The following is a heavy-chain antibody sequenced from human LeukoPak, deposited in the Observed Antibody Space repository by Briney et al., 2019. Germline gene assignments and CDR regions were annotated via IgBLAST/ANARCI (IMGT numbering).Heavy chain of an antibody. D-gene: IGHD3-16*02. CDR3: VRDELRTTYRFSWDP. V-gene: IGHV4-4*07. CDR1: GGSIGFYF. J-gene: IGHJ5*02. CDR2: INGNGVT. Sequence: KPSETLSLTCTVSGGSIGFYFWSWIRQSAGNGLEWIGRINGNGVTNYNPSLKSRVTMSVDTSKSQFSLNLRSVIAADTSVYYCVRDELRTTYRFSWDPWGQRILVTV.